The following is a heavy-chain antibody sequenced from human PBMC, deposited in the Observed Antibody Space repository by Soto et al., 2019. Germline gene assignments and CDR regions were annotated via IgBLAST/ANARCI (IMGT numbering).Heavy chain of an antibody. J-gene: IGHJ4*02. CDR1: GYSFAGYW. D-gene: IGHD3-22*01. CDR2: IDPSDSQT. V-gene: IGHV5-10-1*01. Sequence: GESLKISCKESGYSFAGYWITWVRQKPGKGLEWMGRIDPSDSQTYYSPSFRGHVTISVTKSITTVFLQWSSLRASDTAMYYCARQIYDSDTGPNFQYYFDSWGQGTPVTVSS. CDR3: ARQIYDSDTGPNFQYYFDS.